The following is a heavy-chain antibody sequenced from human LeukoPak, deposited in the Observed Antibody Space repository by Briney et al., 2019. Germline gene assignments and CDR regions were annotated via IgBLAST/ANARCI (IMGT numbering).Heavy chain of an antibody. CDR3: AKARYYDSSGPFDY. CDR2: ISGSGGST. Sequence: QPGGSPRLSCAASGFTFSSYDMSWVRQAPGKGLEWVSGISGSGGSTYYADSVKGRFTISRDNSKNTLDLQMNSLRAEDTAVYYCAKARYYDSSGPFDYWGQGTLVTVSS. J-gene: IGHJ4*02. D-gene: IGHD3-22*01. V-gene: IGHV3-23*01. CDR1: GFTFSSYD.